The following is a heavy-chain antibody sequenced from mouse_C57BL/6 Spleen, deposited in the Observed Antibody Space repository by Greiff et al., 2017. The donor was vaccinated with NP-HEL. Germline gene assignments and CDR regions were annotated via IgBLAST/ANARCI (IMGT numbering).Heavy chain of an antibody. D-gene: IGHD4-1*01. Sequence: VQLQQSGPELVKPGASVKISCKASGYAFSSSWMNWVKQRPGKGLEWIGRIYPGDGDTNYNGKFKGKATLTADKSSSTAYMQLSSLTSEDSAVYFCARVRANWYYFDYWGQGTTLTVSS. CDR3: ARVRANWYYFDY. CDR2: IYPGDGDT. CDR1: GYAFSSSW. V-gene: IGHV1-82*01. J-gene: IGHJ2*01.